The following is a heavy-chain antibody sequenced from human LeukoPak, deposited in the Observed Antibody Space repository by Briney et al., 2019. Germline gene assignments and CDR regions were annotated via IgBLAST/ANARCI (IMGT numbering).Heavy chain of an antibody. V-gene: IGHV3-74*01. Sequence: PGGSLRLSCAASGLTFSSYAMSWVRQAPGKGLVCVSRINSDGTNTFYADSVKGRFTISRDNAKNTLYLQMNSLKVEDTAVYYCVRGSATPGVDYWGQGTLVTVSS. CDR3: VRGSATPGVDY. D-gene: IGHD4-23*01. J-gene: IGHJ4*02. CDR2: INSDGTNT. CDR1: GLTFSSYA.